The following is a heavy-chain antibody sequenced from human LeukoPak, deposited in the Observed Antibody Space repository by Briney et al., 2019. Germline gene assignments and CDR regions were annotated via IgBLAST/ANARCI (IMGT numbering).Heavy chain of an antibody. V-gene: IGHV4-30-2*01. CDR3: ARAPYLSGSLDY. CDR2: IYHSGST. J-gene: IGHJ4*02. Sequence: SETLSLTCAVSGGSISSGGYSWSWIRQPPGKGLEWIGHIYHSGSTYYNPSLKSRVTISVDRSKNQFSLKLSSVTAADTAVYYCARAPYLSGSLDYWGQGTLVTVSS. D-gene: IGHD1-26*01. CDR1: GGSISSGGYS.